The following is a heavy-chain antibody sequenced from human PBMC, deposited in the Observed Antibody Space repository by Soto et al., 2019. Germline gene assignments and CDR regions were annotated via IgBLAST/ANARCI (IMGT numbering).Heavy chain of an antibody. CDR3: AKGVASYSSGSYYYYYGMDV. CDR1: GFTFSSYA. D-gene: IGHD6-19*01. V-gene: IGHV3-23*01. Sequence: GGSLRLSCAASGFTFSSYAMSWVRQAPGKGLEWVSAISGSGGSTYYADSVKGRFTISRENSKNTLYLQMNSLRAEDTAVYYCAKGVASYSSGSYYYYYGMDVWGQGTTVTVSS. J-gene: IGHJ6*02. CDR2: ISGSGGST.